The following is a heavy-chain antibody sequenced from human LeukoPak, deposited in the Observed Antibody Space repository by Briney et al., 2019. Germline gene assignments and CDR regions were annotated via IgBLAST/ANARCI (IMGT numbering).Heavy chain of an antibody. CDR2: ISYSGST. CDR1: GVSISSYY. J-gene: IGHJ4*02. D-gene: IGHD5-12*01. CDR3: ARYVTNGYDTPGFDY. V-gene: IGHV4-59*12. Sequence: SETLSLTCTVSGVSISSYYWSWIRQPPGKGLEWIGYISYSGSTNYNPSLKSRVTMSVDTSKNQFSLSLSSVTAADTAVYYCARYVTNGYDTPGFDYWGQGTLVTVSS.